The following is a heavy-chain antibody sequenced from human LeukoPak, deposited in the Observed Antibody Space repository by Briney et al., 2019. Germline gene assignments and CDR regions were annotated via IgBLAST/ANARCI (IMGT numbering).Heavy chain of an antibody. CDR1: GGSFSGYY. V-gene: IGHV4-34*01. CDR2: IDHSGST. Sequence: SETLSLTYAVYGGSFSGYYWSWIRQPPGKGLEWIGEIDHSGSTNYSPSLKSRVTLSVDTSKNQFSLRLSSVTAADTAVYHCALYVSTYYSDTSASIRGASDIWGQGTVVTVSS. J-gene: IGHJ3*02. CDR3: ALYVSTYYSDTSASIRGASDI. D-gene: IGHD3-22*01.